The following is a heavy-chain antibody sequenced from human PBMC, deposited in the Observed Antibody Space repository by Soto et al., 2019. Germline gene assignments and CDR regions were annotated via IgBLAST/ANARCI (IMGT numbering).Heavy chain of an antibody. CDR1: GYTFTNYG. V-gene: IGHV1-18*01. CDR3: ASSGYCSGGSCSYPQYYYYGMDV. Sequence: ASVKVSCKASGYTFTNYGISWVRQAPGQGLEWMGWINTYNGNTNHAQKLQGRVTMTTDTSTSTAYMELRSLRSDDTAVYYCASSGYCSGGSCSYPQYYYYGMDVWGQGTTVTVSS. CDR2: INTYNGNT. D-gene: IGHD2-15*01. J-gene: IGHJ6*02.